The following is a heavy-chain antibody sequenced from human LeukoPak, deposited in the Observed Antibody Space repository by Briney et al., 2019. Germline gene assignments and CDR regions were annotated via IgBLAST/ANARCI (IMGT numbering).Heavy chain of an antibody. CDR2: ISSGGDT. V-gene: IGHV3-23*01. CDR1: GFTFSSFD. CDR3: AINWNLDY. Sequence: GGSLRLSCAASGFTFSSFDMTWVRQVPGKGLEFVSVISSGGDTYYADSVKGRFTISRVDSKNMLYLQMNSLRAEDTAVYYCAINWNLDYWGQGTLVTVSS. D-gene: IGHD1-1*01. J-gene: IGHJ4*02.